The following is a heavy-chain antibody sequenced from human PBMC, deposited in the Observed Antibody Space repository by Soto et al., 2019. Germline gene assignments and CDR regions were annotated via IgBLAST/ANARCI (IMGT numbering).Heavy chain of an antibody. Sequence: SETLSLTCTVSCVSISSSYWSWIRQSPGTGLEWIGYIYYTGTTNYNPSLKRRVTISLDTAKNQFSLNVNSLTTVDTAVYFCARGGNRYSNTASGVGGFDFWGQGTLVTVSS. CDR2: IYYTGTT. D-gene: IGHD5-12*01. CDR1: CVSISSSY. V-gene: IGHV4-59*01. CDR3: ARGGNRYSNTASGVGGFDF. J-gene: IGHJ4*02.